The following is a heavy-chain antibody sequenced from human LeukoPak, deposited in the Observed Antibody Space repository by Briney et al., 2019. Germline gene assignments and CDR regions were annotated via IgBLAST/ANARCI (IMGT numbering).Heavy chain of an antibody. J-gene: IGHJ4*02. CDR1: GYSISSGYY. CDR2: IYHSGST. Sequence: PSETLSLTCTVSGYSISSGYYWGWIRPPPGKGLEWIGSIYHSGSTYYNPSLKSRVTISVDTSKNQFSLKLSSVTAADTAVYYCASISSGYSFEWGQGTLVTVSS. V-gene: IGHV4-38-2*02. D-gene: IGHD3-22*01. CDR3: ASISSGYSFE.